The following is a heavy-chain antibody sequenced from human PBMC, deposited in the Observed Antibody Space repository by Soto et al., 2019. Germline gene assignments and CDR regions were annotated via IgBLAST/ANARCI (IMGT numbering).Heavy chain of an antibody. D-gene: IGHD6-13*01. CDR3: ARRGIAAAGRPDY. V-gene: IGHV1-3*01. CDR2: INAGNGNT. J-gene: IGHJ4*02. CDR1: GYTFTSYA. Sequence: QVQLVQSGAEVKKPGPSVKVSCKASGYTFTSYAMHWVRQAPGQRLEWMGWINAGNGNTKYSQKFQGRVTITRDTSASTAYMELSSLRSEDTAVYYCARRGIAAAGRPDYWGQGTLVTVSS.